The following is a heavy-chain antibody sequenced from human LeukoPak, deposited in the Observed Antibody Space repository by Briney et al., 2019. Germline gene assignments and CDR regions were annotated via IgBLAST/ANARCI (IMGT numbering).Heavy chain of an antibody. V-gene: IGHV3-30-3*01. CDR1: GFTFSSYA. D-gene: IGHD2/OR15-2a*01. J-gene: IGHJ4*02. CDR2: ISYDGSNK. CDR3: VSFYETY. Sequence: GGSLRLSCAASGFTFSSYAMHWVRQAPGKGLEWVAVISYDGSNKYYADSVKGRFTISRDNSKHTVYLQMNSLRAEATAVYYCVSFYETYWGRGTLVTVSS.